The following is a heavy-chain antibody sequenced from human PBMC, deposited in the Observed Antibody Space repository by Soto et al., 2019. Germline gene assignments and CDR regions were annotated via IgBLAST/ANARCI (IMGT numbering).Heavy chain of an antibody. CDR2: ISGGGTGA. V-gene: IGHV3-23*01. D-gene: IGHD2-15*01. Sequence: EVQLLESGGGLVQPGGSLRLSCTASGFTFSDHAMTWVRQAPGKGLEWLSGISGGGTGAYYADSVKGRFTVSRDNSNNTVFLQMDSVRVEDTVVYYCAIDLWWHTHWGQGTLVTVSS. CDR1: GFTFSDHA. CDR3: AIDLWWHTH. J-gene: IGHJ4*02.